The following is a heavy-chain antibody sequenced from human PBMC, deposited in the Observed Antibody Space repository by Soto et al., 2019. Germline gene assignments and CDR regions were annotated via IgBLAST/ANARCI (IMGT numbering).Heavy chain of an antibody. J-gene: IGHJ4*02. CDR2: ISGSGGST. D-gene: IGHD2-15*01. V-gene: IGHV3-23*01. Sequence: PGVSLRLSCAASGFTFSSYAMSWVRQAPGKGLEWVSAISGSGGSTYYADSVKGRFTISRDNSKNTLYLQMNSLRAEDTAVYYCAKDRRSGGSCFRYWGQGTLVTVSS. CDR1: GFTFSSYA. CDR3: AKDRRSGGSCFRY.